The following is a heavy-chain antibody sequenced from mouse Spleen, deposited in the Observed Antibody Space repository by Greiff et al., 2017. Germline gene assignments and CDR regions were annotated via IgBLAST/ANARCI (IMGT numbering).Heavy chain of an antibody. J-gene: IGHJ4*01. Sequence: QVQLQQSGPGLVQPSQSLSITCTVSGFSLTSYGVHWVRQSPGKGLEWLGVIWSGGSTDYNAAFISRLSISKDNSKSQVFFKMNSLQADDTAIYYCARMGKGLPYYYAMDYWGQGTSVTVSS. D-gene: IGHD2-4*01. V-gene: IGHV2-2*01. CDR2: IWSGGST. CDR1: GFSLTSYG. CDR3: ARMGKGLPYYYAMDY.